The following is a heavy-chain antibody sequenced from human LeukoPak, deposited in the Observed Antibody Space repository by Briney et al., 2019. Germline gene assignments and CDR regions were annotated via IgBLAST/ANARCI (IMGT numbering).Heavy chain of an antibody. CDR2: IYYSGST. CDR1: GDSVSSYY. D-gene: IGHD3-22*01. Sequence: SETLSLTCTVSGDSVSSYYWSWIRQPPGKGLEWIGYIYYSGSTNYSPSLKSRVTISVDTSKNQFSLKLSSVTAADTAVYYCARSERIIMILGGAFDIWGQGTVVTVSS. J-gene: IGHJ3*02. CDR3: ARSERIIMILGGAFDI. V-gene: IGHV4-59*08.